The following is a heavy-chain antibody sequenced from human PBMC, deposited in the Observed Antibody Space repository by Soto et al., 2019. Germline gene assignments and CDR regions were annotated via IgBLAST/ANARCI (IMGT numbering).Heavy chain of an antibody. CDR2: ISNDGSRK. D-gene: IGHD6-13*01. CDR1: GFTFGNFG. Sequence: QVQLVESGGGVVQPGRSLRLSCAAPGFTFGNFGIHWVRQAPGKGLEWVADISNDGSRKYYAGSVQGRFTISRDNSRNTVYLQMDSLRAEDTAVYFCARGCSGGTNCFYFDFWGQGILVTVSS. CDR3: ARGCSGGTNCFYFDF. J-gene: IGHJ4*02. V-gene: IGHV3-30*03.